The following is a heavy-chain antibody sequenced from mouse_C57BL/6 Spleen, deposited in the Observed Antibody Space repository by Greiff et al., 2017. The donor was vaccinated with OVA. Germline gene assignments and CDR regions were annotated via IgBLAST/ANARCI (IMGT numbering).Heavy chain of an antibody. J-gene: IGHJ2*01. V-gene: IGHV1-80*01. Sequence: VQLQQSGAELVKPGASVKISCKASGYAFSSYWMNWVKQRPGKGLEWIGQIYPGDGDTNYNGKFKGKATLTADKSSSTAYMQLSSLTSEDSAVDCCARRLTGTVYFDYWGQGTTLTVSS. CDR1: GYAFSSYW. CDR3: ARRLTGTVYFDY. D-gene: IGHD4-1*01. CDR2: IYPGDGDT.